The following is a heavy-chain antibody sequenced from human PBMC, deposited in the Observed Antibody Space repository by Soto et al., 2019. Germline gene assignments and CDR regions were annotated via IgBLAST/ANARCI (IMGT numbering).Heavy chain of an antibody. CDR1: GYTFTSYY. D-gene: IGHD3-10*01. Sequence: GASVKVSCKASGYTFTSYYMHWVLQAPGRGLEWMGIINPSGGSTSYAQKFQGRVTMTRDTSTSTVYMELSSLRSEDTAVYYCARVLAYYGSGSHVGSNYYYYYGMDVWGQGTTVTVSS. J-gene: IGHJ6*02. CDR3: ARVLAYYGSGSHVGSNYYYYYGMDV. CDR2: INPSGGST. V-gene: IGHV1-46*01.